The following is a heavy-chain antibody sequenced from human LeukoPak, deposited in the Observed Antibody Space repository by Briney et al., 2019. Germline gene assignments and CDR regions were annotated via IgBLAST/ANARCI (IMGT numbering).Heavy chain of an antibody. CDR1: GFTFKTYA. J-gene: IGHJ4*02. D-gene: IGHD1-26*01. CDR3: AKRVGGTPDN. CDR2: IGGDGVSR. V-gene: IGHV3-23*01. Sequence: GGSLRLSCAASGFTFKTYAMMWVRQAPGKGLEWVSAIGGDGVSRDYSDSVKGRFTISRDNSKNTPYLQMNSLRVEDTALYFCAKRVGGTPDNWGLGTLVTVSS.